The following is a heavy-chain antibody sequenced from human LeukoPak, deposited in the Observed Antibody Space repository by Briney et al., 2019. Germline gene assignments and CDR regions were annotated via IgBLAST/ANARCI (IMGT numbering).Heavy chain of an antibody. D-gene: IGHD4-17*01. CDR3: ARVRTTVTTFKNYYYGMDV. J-gene: IGHJ6*02. CDR1: SGSISGYY. V-gene: IGHV4-34*01. CDR2: INHSGST. Sequence: PSETLSLTCTVSSGSISGYYWSWIRQPPGMGLEWIGEINHSGSTNHNPSLKSRLTISVDTSKNQLSLKLSSVTAADTAVYYCARVRTTVTTFKNYYYGMDVWGQGTTVTVSS.